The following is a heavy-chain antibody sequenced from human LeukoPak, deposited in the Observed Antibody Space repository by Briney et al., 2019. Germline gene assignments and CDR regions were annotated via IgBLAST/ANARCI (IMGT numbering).Heavy chain of an antibody. CDR1: GYTFTSYT. CDR2: INAGNGNT. J-gene: IGHJ5*02. CDR3: ARRFAGWFDP. Sequence: ASVKLSCKASGYTFTSYTVHWVRQAPGQRLEWMGWINAGNGNTKYSQDFQGRVTMTRDTSANTTYMELSSLRSEDMAVYYCARRFAGWFDPWGQGTLVTVSS. D-gene: IGHD3-16*01. V-gene: IGHV1-3*03.